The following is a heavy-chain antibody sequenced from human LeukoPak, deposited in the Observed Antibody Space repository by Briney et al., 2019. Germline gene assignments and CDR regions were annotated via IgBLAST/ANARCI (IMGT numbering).Heavy chain of an antibody. V-gene: IGHV3-23*01. CDR3: AKGTYDFWSGYYYFDY. J-gene: IGHJ4*02. CDR2: ISGSGGST. CDR1: GFTFSSYA. Sequence: GGSLTLSCAASGFTFSSYAMSWVRQAPGKGLEWVSAISGSGGSTYYADSVKGRFTISRDNSKNTLYLQMNSLRAEDTAVYYCAKGTYDFWSGYYYFDYWGQGTLVTVSS. D-gene: IGHD3-3*01.